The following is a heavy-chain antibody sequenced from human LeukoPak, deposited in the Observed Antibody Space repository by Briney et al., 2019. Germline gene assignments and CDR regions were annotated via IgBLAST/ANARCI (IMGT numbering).Heavy chain of an antibody. D-gene: IGHD1-26*01. J-gene: IGHJ4*02. CDR2: IAPDGSTQ. CDR3: ARDIGGAIDH. V-gene: IGHV3-7*01. Sequence: PGGSLRLSCAASGFTFRLYSMTWVRQAPGKGLEWVANIAPDGSTQNYVDSLEGRFTISRDNPKNSLYLQMHSLRAEDAAVYYCARDIGGAIDHWGQGTLVTVSS. CDR1: GFTFRLYS.